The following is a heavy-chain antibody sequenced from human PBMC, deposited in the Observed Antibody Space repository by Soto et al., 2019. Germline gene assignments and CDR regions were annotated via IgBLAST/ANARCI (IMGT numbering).Heavy chain of an antibody. CDR1: GYTFTSYG. V-gene: IGHV1-18*01. Sequence: GASVKVSCKASGYTFTSYGISWVQQAPGQGLEWMGWISAYNGNTNYAQKLQGRVTMTTDTSTSTAYMELRSLRSDDTAVYYCARDTYSSGWYDRGGFGYGMDVWGQGTTVTVSS. CDR3: ARDTYSSGWYDRGGFGYGMDV. D-gene: IGHD6-19*01. CDR2: ISAYNGNT. J-gene: IGHJ6*02.